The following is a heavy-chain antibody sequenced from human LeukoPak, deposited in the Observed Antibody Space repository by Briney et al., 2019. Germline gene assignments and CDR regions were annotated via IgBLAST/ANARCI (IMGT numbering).Heavy chain of an antibody. CDR2: INPNSGGT. V-gene: IGHV1-2*02. CDR1: GYTFTGYY. Sequence: ASVKVSCKASGYTFTGYYMHWVRQAPGQGLEWMGWINPNSGGTNYAQKFQGRVTVTRDTSISTAYMELSSLRSDDTAVYYCARGRRCSITSCPSSSYFDYWGQGTLVTVSS. J-gene: IGHJ4*02. CDR3: ARGRRCSITSCPSSSYFDY. D-gene: IGHD2-2*01.